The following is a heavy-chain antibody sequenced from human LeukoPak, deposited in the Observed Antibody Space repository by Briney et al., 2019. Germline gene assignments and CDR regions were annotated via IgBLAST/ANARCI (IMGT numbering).Heavy chain of an antibody. Sequence: SETLSLTCTVSSGSISTSNYYWGWVRQPPGKALEWIGNIFYSGSTYYSPSLKSRVTISLDTSRNQFSLKLNSVTAADTAVYYCARSFYLGAWLLYYFDYWGQGTLVTVSS. CDR1: SGSISTSNYY. J-gene: IGHJ4*02. CDR3: ARSFYLGAWLLYYFDY. D-gene: IGHD3-22*01. CDR2: IFYSGST. V-gene: IGHV4-39*07.